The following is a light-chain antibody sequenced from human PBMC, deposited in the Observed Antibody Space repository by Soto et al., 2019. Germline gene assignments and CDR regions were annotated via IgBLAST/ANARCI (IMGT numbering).Light chain of an antibody. V-gene: IGKV3-11*01. CDR2: DAF. J-gene: IGKJ4*01. CDR1: QSVSRY. Sequence: EIVLTQSPATLSLSPGERATLSCRASQSVSRYLAWYQQKPGQAPRLLIYDAFNRATGIPARFSGSGSGTDFTLTISILEPEDFAVYYCQQRSIWPLTFGGGTKVEIK. CDR3: QQRSIWPLT.